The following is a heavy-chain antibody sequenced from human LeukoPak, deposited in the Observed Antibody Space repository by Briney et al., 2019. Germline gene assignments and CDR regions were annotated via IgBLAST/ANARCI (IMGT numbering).Heavy chain of an antibody. Sequence: SVKVSCKASGGTFSSYAISWVRQAPGQGLEWMGRIIPIFGTANYAQKFQGRVTITTDESTSIAYMELSSLRSEDTAVYYCARAWTEAANDAFDIWGQGTMVTVSS. CDR2: IIPIFGTA. V-gene: IGHV1-69*05. J-gene: IGHJ3*02. CDR1: GGTFSSYA. D-gene: IGHD2-15*01. CDR3: ARAWTEAANDAFDI.